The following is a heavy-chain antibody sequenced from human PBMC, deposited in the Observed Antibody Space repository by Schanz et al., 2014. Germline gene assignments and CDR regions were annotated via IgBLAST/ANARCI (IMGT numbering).Heavy chain of an antibody. J-gene: IGHJ6*02. D-gene: IGHD3-9*01. CDR2: INPSGGST. V-gene: IGHV1-18*01. CDR3: ARVQDDILTGSEYYYGMDV. CDR1: GYTFTDYG. Sequence: QVQVVQSGAEVKKPGASVKVSCKASGYTFTDYGVIWVRQAPGQGLEWMGMINPSGGSTTYAQKFQGRVTMTTDTSTSTAYMELRSLRSDDTAVYYCARVQDDILTGSEYYYGMDVWGQGTTVTVSS.